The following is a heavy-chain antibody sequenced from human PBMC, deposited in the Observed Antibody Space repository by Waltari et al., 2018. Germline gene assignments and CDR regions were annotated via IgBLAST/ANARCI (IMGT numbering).Heavy chain of an antibody. Sequence: QLQLQESGPGLVKPSETLSLTCTVSGGSISSSSYYWGWIRQPPGKGLEWIGSIYYSGSTYENPSIKGRVTISVDTSKNQFSLKLGSVTAADTAVYDCARPSSGSTGYWGQGTLVTVSS. CDR1: GGSISSSSYY. J-gene: IGHJ4*02. V-gene: IGHV4-39*01. D-gene: IGHD1-26*01. CDR3: ARPSSGSTGY. CDR2: IYYSGST.